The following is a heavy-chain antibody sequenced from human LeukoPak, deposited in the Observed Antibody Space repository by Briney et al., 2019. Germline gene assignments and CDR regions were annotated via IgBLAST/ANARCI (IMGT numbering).Heavy chain of an antibody. V-gene: IGHV3-9*01. Sequence: GRSLRLSCAVSGFTFDNNAMHWDRQAPGKGLEWVGSINWNNITVVYADSVKGRFTISRDNPKSSLYLRLNSLRAADTAFYYCAKDSSGGVSSAGILDFWGPGTLVTVSP. CDR3: AKDSSGGVSSAGILDF. J-gene: IGHJ4*02. D-gene: IGHD6-13*01. CDR2: INWNNITV. CDR1: GFTFDNNA.